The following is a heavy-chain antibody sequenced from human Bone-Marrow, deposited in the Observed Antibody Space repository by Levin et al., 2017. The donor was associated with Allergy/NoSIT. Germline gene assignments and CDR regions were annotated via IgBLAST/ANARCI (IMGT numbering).Heavy chain of an antibody. D-gene: IGHD4-23*01. CDR2: ISWDSGSI. CDR3: AKDFDNGGKKGDAFDI. J-gene: IGHJ3*02. Sequence: GGSLRLSCAASGFIFDDYAMHWVRQAPGKGLEWVAGISWDSGSIVYADSVKGRFTVSRDNAKNSLYLQMNSLRVEDTALYYCAKDFDNGGKKGDAFDIWGQGTRVTVSS. V-gene: IGHV3-9*01. CDR1: GFIFDDYA.